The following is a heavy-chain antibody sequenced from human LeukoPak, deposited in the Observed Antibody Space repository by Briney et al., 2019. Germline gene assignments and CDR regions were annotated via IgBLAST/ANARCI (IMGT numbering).Heavy chain of an antibody. CDR3: ARYCSSTSCNIEF. D-gene: IGHD2-2*01. Sequence: PSETLSLTCTVSGGSISSGSYYWSWIRQPAGKGLEWIGRIYTSGSTNYNPSLKSRVTISVDTSKNQFSLKLSSVTAADTAVYYCARYCSSTSCNIEFWGQGTLVTVSS. V-gene: IGHV4-61*02. J-gene: IGHJ4*02. CDR1: GGSISSGSYY. CDR2: IYTSGST.